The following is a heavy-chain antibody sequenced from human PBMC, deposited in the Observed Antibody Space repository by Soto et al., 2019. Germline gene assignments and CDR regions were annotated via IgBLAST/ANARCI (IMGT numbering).Heavy chain of an antibody. D-gene: IGHD1-1*01. V-gene: IGHV4-30-4*01. CDR1: GDSISSADYY. Sequence: SETLSLTCTVSGDSISSADYYWSWIRQTPGKGLEWIGQIVYSGTTYYNPSLKSRLTISVDTSKNHFSLRLTSVTAADTAVYYCARDLWVEPELYYYGMDVWGQGTTVTVSS. J-gene: IGHJ6*02. CDR2: IVYSGTT. CDR3: ARDLWVEPELYYYGMDV.